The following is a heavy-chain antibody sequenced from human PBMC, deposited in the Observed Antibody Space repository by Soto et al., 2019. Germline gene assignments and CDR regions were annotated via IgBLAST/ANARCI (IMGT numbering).Heavy chain of an antibody. CDR1: GGSFSGYY. D-gene: IGHD3-10*01. CDR2: INHSGST. Sequence: SETLSLTCAVYGGSFSGYYWSWIRQPPGKGLEWIGEINHSGSTNYNPSLKSRVTISVDTSKNQFSLKLSSVTAADTAVYYCAGGPRGYYGSGSYDYWGQGTLVTVSS. CDR3: AGGPRGYYGSGSYDY. V-gene: IGHV4-34*01. J-gene: IGHJ4*02.